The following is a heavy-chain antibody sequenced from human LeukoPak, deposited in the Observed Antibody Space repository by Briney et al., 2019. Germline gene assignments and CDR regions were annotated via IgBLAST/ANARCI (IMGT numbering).Heavy chain of an antibody. CDR2: ISSSGSTI. J-gene: IGHJ6*03. Sequence: GGSLRLSCAASGFTFSDYYMSWIRQAAGKGLEWVSCISSSGSTIYYADSVKGRFTISRDNAKNSLLLQMNSLRADGTGGYLCATYYMDVWGKGTTVTVSS. CDR3: ATYYMDV. CDR1: GFTFSDYY. V-gene: IGHV3-11*04.